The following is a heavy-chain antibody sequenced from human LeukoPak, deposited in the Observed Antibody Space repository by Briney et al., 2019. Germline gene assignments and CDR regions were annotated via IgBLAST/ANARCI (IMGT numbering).Heavy chain of an antibody. CDR1: GFTFSNFW. D-gene: IGHD3-10*01. V-gene: IGHV3-7*04. CDR3: ARGTRGEY. J-gene: IGHJ4*02. Sequence: TGGSLRLSCAASGFTFSNFWMSWGRQAPGKGLEWVANINQDGSETYYVDSVKGRFTISRDNAKNSLYLQMNSLRAEDTAVFYCARGTRGEYWGQGTLVTVSS. CDR2: INQDGSET.